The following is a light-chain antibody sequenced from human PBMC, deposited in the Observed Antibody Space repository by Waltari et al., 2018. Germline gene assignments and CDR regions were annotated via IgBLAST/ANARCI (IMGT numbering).Light chain of an antibody. CDR2: DAS. J-gene: IGKJ1*01. CDR3: QQRTIWSGT. V-gene: IGKV3-11*01. CDR1: QSISTY. Sequence: VGVPQSPATLSLSPGERATLSCRASQSISTYLAWYQQKPGQAPRLLIYDASNRATGIPARFSGSGSGTDFTLTISSLEPEDFAVYYCQQRTIWSGTFGQGTKVEIK.